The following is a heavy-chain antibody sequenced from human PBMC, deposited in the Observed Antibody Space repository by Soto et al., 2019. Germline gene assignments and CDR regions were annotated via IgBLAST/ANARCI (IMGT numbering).Heavy chain of an antibody. CDR1: GFTFSSYW. D-gene: IGHD3-16*02. Sequence: EVQLVESGGGLVQPGGSLRLSCAASGFTFSSYWMYWVRQAPGKGLVWGSRINGDGSGTIYAVSVKGRFTISRDNDNNTLYLQMNSLRAEDTAVYYCTRDPFIHDAFEIWGQGTMVTVSS. J-gene: IGHJ3*02. CDR2: INGDGSGT. V-gene: IGHV3-74*01. CDR3: TRDPFIHDAFEI.